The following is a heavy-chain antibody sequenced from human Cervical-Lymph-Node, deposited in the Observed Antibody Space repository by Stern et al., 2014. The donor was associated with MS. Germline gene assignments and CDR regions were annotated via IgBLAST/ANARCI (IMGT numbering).Heavy chain of an antibody. Sequence: QVQLVESGGGVVQPGRSLSLSCAASGFSFSNYAIHWVRQAPGKGLEWVAVISADGRLQYYAESVEGRFTVSRDNSKNTVFLQLNSLRVEDTSVFYCVRSEWLVYPIFDYWGQGTLVIVSS. J-gene: IGHJ4*02. CDR2: ISADGRLQ. V-gene: IGHV3-30*04. D-gene: IGHD3-3*01. CDR1: GFSFSNYA. CDR3: VRSEWLVYPIFDY.